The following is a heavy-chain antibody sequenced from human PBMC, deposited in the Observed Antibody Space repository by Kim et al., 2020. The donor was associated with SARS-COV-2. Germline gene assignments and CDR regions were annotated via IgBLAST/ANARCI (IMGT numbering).Heavy chain of an antibody. Sequence: GGSLRLSCSASGFTFSSYAMHWVRQAPGKGLEYVSAISSNGGSTYYADSVKGRFTISRDNSKNTLYLQMSSLRAEDTAVYYCVKVGHLVWGDDSSGYHTHFDYWGQGTLVTVS. CDR2: ISSNGGST. J-gene: IGHJ4*02. D-gene: IGHD3-22*01. CDR1: GFTFSSYA. V-gene: IGHV3-64D*06. CDR3: VKVGHLVWGDDSSGYHTHFDY.